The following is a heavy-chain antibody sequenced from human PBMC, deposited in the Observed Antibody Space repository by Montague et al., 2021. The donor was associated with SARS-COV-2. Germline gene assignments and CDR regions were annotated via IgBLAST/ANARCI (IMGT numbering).Heavy chain of an antibody. J-gene: IGHJ6*01. V-gene: IGHV4-34*01. CDR1: GGSFSGYH. D-gene: IGHD3-10*01. CDR3: SRLRAGVVPSPILGVGPYYSYYVIDV. CDR2: INHGGIT. Sequence: SETLSLTCAVYGGSFSGYHWNWIRQPPGKGLEWIGEINHGGITNYNPSLKSRLTISADTSKNQFSLKLTSVAAADTAVYYCSRLRAGVVPSPILGVGPYYSYYVIDVWGKGTTVTVSS.